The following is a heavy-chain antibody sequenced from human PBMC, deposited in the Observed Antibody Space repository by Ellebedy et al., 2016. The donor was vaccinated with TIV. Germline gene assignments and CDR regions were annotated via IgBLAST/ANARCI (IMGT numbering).Heavy chain of an antibody. CDR2: IKYDVSEK. Sequence: PGGSLRLSCAASGFTFSTYWMSRVRQAPGKGLDWVAKIKYDVSEKYYGYSVKGRFTISRDNAKKSLYLQMDSLRAEDTAVYYCAGWYDDSWTGYYTWGQGTLVTVSS. CDR1: GFTFSTYW. V-gene: IGHV3-7*02. D-gene: IGHD3-3*01. CDR3: AGWYDDSWTGYYT. J-gene: IGHJ5*02.